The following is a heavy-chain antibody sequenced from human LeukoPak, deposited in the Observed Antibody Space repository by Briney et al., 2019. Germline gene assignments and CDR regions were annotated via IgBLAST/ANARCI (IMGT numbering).Heavy chain of an antibody. J-gene: IGHJ4*02. V-gene: IGHV4-61*02. CDR2: IYTSGST. D-gene: IGHD4-11*01. CDR1: GGSISSGSYY. Sequence: SETLSLTCTVSGGSISSGSYYWSWIRQPAGKGLEWIGRIYTSGSTNYNPSLKSRVTISVDTSKNQFSLKLSSVTAADTAVYYCARDRSTVTTPFDYWGQGTLVTVSS. CDR3: ARDRSTVTTPFDY.